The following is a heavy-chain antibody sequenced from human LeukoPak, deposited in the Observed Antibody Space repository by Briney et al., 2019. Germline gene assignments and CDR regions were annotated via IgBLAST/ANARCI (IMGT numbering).Heavy chain of an antibody. J-gene: IGHJ4*02. V-gene: IGHV3-48*04. CDR1: GFSFSSYS. CDR2: ISNTSTTI. D-gene: IGHD6-19*01. CDR3: ARTGYSSGWYFDY. Sequence: GGSLRLSCAASGFSFSSYSMNWVRQAPGKGLEWVSYISNTSTTIHYAESMKGRFTISRDNAKNSLYLQMNSLRAEDTAVYYCARTGYSSGWYFDYWGQGTLVTVSS.